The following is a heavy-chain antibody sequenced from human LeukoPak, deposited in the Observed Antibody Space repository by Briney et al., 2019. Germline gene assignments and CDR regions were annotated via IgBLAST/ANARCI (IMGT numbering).Heavy chain of an antibody. V-gene: IGHV4-59*12. CDR3: ARRGRNVLRFLEWLSHFDY. D-gene: IGHD3-3*01. Sequence: SETLSLTCTVSGGSISSYYWSWIRQPPGKGLEWIGYIYYSGSTNYNPSLKSRVTISVDTSKNQFSLKLSSVTAADTAVYYCARRGRNVLRFLEWLSHFDYWGQGTLVTVSS. J-gene: IGHJ4*02. CDR2: IYYSGST. CDR1: GGSISSYY.